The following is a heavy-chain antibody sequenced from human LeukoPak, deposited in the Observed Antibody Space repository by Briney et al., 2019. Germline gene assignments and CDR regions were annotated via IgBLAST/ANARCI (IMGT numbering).Heavy chain of an antibody. CDR1: GYSFTNYD. D-gene: IGHD3-10*01. CDR2: MSPNSGNT. J-gene: IGHJ5*02. CDR3: ARAFSDTRYGGTNWFDP. V-gene: IGHV1-8*01. Sequence: GASVKVSCTASGYSFTNYDINWVRQAPGQGLEWMGWMSPNSGNTGYAQTFQGRVIMTMNPSINTAYMELSSLKSEDTAIYYCARAFSDTRYGGTNWFDPWGQGTLVTVSS.